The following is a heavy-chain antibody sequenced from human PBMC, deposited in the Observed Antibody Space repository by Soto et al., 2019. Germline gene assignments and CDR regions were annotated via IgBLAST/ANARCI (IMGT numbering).Heavy chain of an antibody. V-gene: IGHV1-69*13. Sequence: GASVKVSCKASGGTFSSYAISWVRQAPGQGLEWMGGIIPIFGTANYAQKFQGRVTITADESTSTAYMELSSLRSEDTAVYYCARGNFYVDTAMALDYWGQGTLVTV. CDR1: GGTFSSYA. CDR2: IIPIFGTA. CDR3: ARGNFYVDTAMALDY. D-gene: IGHD5-18*01. J-gene: IGHJ4*02.